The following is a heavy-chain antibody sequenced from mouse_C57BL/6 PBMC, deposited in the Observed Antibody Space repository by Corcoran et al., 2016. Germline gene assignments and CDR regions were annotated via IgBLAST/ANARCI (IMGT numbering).Heavy chain of an antibody. V-gene: IGHV1-80*01. CDR1: GYAFSSYW. CDR3: ARPMDY. J-gene: IGHJ4*01. Sequence: QVQVQQSGGELVKPGASVKVSCKASGYAFSSYWMNWVKQRPGKGLEWIGQIYPGDGDTNYNGKFKGKATLTADKSSSTAYMQLISLTSEGSAVYFCARPMDYWGQGYSVTVSS. CDR2: IYPGDGDT.